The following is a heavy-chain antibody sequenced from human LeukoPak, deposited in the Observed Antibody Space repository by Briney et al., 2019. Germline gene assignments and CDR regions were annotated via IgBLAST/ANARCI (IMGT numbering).Heavy chain of an antibody. Sequence: SETLSLTCAVYGGSFSGYYWSWIRQPPGKGLEWIGEINHSGSTNYNPSLKSRVTISVDTSKNQFSLKLSSVTAADTAVYYGARGKRYFDWLWFDPWGQGTLVTVSS. V-gene: IGHV4-34*01. CDR1: GGSFSGYY. CDR3: ARGKRYFDWLWFDP. J-gene: IGHJ5*02. CDR2: INHSGST. D-gene: IGHD3-9*01.